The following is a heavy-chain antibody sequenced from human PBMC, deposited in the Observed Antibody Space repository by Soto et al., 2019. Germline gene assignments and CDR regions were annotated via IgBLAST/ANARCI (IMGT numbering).Heavy chain of an antibody. Sequence: DVQLVESGGGLIQPGESLRLSCAAFGLTVSGKKYVAWVRQAPGKGLEWVSALYDVDGSFYADSVKGRFTTSSDSSKNTVYIQLNGLRPDDTAVYYCASWDEREHAYDVWGQGTTVTVSS. CDR3: ASWDEREHAYDV. J-gene: IGHJ3*01. CDR1: GLTVSGKKY. V-gene: IGHV3-53*01. D-gene: IGHD1-1*01. CDR2: LYDVDGS.